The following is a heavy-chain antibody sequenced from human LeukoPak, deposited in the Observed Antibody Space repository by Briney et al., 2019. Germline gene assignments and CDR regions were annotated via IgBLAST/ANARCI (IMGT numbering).Heavy chain of an antibody. J-gene: IGHJ5*02. CDR3: ARDLGQYYDTSDNWFDP. V-gene: IGHV3-53*01. Sequence: GGSLRLSCAASAFTVSSNYMSWVRQAPGKGLEWVSVIYSGGTTYYADSVKGRFTISRDISKNTLYFQMNSLRAEDTAVYYCARDLGQYYDTSDNWFDPWGQGTLVTVSS. CDR2: IYSGGTT. D-gene: IGHD3-22*01. CDR1: AFTVSSNY.